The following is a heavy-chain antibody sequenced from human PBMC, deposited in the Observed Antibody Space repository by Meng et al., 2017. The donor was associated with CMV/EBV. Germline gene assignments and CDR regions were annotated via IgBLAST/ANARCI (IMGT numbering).Heavy chain of an antibody. J-gene: IGHJ4*02. V-gene: IGHV4-39*07. CDR1: GGSISSSSYY. CDR2: IYYSGST. CDR3: ARVRETDIVVVPAANFDY. Sequence: SETLSLTCTVSGGSISSSSYYWGWIRQPPGKGLEWIGSIYYSGSTYYNPSLKSRVTISVDTSKNQFSLKLSSVTAADTAVYYCARVRETDIVVVPAANFDYWGQRTLVTVSS. D-gene: IGHD2-2*01.